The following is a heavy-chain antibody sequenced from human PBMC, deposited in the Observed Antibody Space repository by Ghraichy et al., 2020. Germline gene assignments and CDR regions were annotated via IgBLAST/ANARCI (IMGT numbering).Heavy chain of an antibody. J-gene: IGHJ4*02. CDR2: ISSSSSTI. V-gene: IGHV3-48*02. Sequence: GGSLRLSCAASGFTFSSYSMNWVRQAPGKGLEWVSYISSSSSTIYYADSVKGRFTISRDNAKNSLYLQMNSLRDEDTAVYYCARGPQATPSKVAGRTFDYWGQGTLVTVSS. CDR1: GFTFSSYS. CDR3: ARGPQATPSKVAGRTFDY. D-gene: IGHD6-19*01.